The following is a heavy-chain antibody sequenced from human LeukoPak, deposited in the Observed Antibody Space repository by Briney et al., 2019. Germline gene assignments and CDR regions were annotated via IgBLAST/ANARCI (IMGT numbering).Heavy chain of an antibody. CDR3: IRETHVGLHLEY. J-gene: IGHJ4*02. Sequence: SGGSLKLSCAASGIAFAGSAVHWVRQVPGKGLVWVARINTDGRVTTYADSVKGRFTVSRDNAENTLYLQMNNLRPEDTAVYYCIRETHVGLHLEYWGQGTLATVSA. CDR2: INTDGRVT. D-gene: IGHD3-10*02. CDR1: GIAFAGSA. V-gene: IGHV3-74*01.